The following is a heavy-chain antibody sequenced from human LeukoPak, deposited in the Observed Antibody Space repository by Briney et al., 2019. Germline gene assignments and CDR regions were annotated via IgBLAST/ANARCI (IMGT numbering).Heavy chain of an antibody. CDR3: AVEYSSSDWFDP. J-gene: IGHJ5*02. D-gene: IGHD6-6*01. CDR2: IYYSGST. V-gene: IGHV4-39*01. Sequence: PSETLSLTCTVSGGSISRSSYYWGWIRQPPGKGLEWIGSIYYSGSTYYNPSLKSRLTISVDTSKNQFSLKLSSVTAADTAVYYCAVEYSSSDWFDPWGQGTLVTVSS. CDR1: GGSISRSSYY.